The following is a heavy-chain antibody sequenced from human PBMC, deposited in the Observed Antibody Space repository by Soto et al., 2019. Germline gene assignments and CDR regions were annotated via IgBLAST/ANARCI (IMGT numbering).Heavy chain of an antibody. Sequence: QVQLQESGPGLVKPSQTLSLTCTVSGGSISSGDYYWSWIRQPPGKGLEWIGYIYYSGSTYYNPSLKSRVTISVDTSKNQFSLKLSSVTAADTAVYYCARDPHLWFGELLGGDAFDIWGQGTMVTVSS. CDR3: ARDPHLWFGELLGGDAFDI. D-gene: IGHD3-10*01. V-gene: IGHV4-30-4*01. CDR2: IYYSGST. J-gene: IGHJ3*02. CDR1: GGSISSGDYY.